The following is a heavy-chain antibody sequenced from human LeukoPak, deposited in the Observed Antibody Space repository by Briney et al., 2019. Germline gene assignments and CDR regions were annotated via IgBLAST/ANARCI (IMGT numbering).Heavy chain of an antibody. CDR1: GGSISSYY. V-gene: IGHV4-59*01. Sequence: PSETLSLTCTVSGGSISSYYWSWIRQPPGKGLEWIGYIYYSGSTNYNPSLKSRVTMSVATSKNQFSLKLSSVTAADTAVYYCARARRWNAAVEGWWFDPWGQGTLVTVSS. CDR2: IYYSGST. D-gene: IGHD1-1*01. CDR3: ARARRWNAAVEGWWFDP. J-gene: IGHJ5*02.